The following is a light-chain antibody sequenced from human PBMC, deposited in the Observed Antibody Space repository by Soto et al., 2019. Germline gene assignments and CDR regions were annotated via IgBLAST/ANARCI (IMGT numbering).Light chain of an antibody. CDR3: SSYLGINTYA. V-gene: IGLV2-23*01. Sequence: QSLLGQPPSGSRAPGYSIPISRPGSSSVAGSWYVVSWYEQHPGTVPKLLISECSKQPSGVSTRFSGSNTGNTASLPFSGLQAEDVADYFRSSYLGINTYAFG. CDR1: SSVAGSWYV. J-gene: IGLJ1*01. CDR2: ECS.